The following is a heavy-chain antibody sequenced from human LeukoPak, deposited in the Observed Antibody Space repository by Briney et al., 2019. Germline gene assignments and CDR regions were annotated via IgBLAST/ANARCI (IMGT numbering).Heavy chain of an antibody. V-gene: IGHV3-66*01. CDR3: ANSCYDFWSGYLPFDY. Sequence: GGSLRLSCAASGFTVSSNYMSWVRQAPGKGLEWVSVIYGAGSTYYADFVKGRFTISRDNAKNTVYLQMNSLRAEDTAVYYCANSCYDFWSGYLPFDYWGQGTLVTVSS. CDR2: IYGAGST. D-gene: IGHD3-3*01. J-gene: IGHJ4*02. CDR1: GFTVSSNY.